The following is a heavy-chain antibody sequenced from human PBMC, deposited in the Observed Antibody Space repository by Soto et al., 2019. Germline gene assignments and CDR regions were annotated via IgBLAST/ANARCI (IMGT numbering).Heavy chain of an antibody. V-gene: IGHV1-69*06. CDR3: ARPGRYGGNSWVLDY. J-gene: IGHJ4*02. CDR1: GGTFSSYA. D-gene: IGHD2-21*02. CDR2: IIPIFGTA. Sequence: QVPLVQSGAEVKKPGSSVKVSCKASGGTFSSYAISWVRQAPGQGLEWMGGIIPIFGTANYAQKFQGRVTITADKSTSTAYMELSSLRSEDTAVYYCARPGRYGGNSWVLDYWGQGTLVTVSS.